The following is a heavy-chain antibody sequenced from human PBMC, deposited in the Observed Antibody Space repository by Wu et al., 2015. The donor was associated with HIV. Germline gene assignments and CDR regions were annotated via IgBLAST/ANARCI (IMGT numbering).Heavy chain of an antibody. D-gene: IGHD6-19*01. CDR3: ARDMGHEGRQWLVQPGAFDI. CDR2: INPNSGGT. CDR1: GYTFASHG. V-gene: IGHV1-2*02. J-gene: IGHJ3*02. Sequence: VQSRTEVKKPGASVRISCRAFGYTFASHGINWVRQAPGQGLEWMGWINPNSGGTNSAQKFQGRVTMTRDTSISTAYMELSRLRSDDTAVYYCARDMGHEGRQWLVQPGAFDIWGQGTMVTVSS.